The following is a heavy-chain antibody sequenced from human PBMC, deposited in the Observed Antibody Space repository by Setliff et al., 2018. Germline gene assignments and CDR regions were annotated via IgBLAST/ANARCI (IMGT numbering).Heavy chain of an antibody. CDR3: ATSYLTLEAAFDV. CDR1: GASINSGTYY. CDR2: IHYSGTT. Sequence: SETLSLTCTVSGASINSGTYYWAWIRQPPGKGLEWIGRIHYSGTTYYNASLKSRVTMSVDTSKNQFSLRLRSVTAADTAFYYCATSYLTLEAAFDVWGQGTMVTVSS. J-gene: IGHJ3*01. D-gene: IGHD1-1*01. V-gene: IGHV4-39*01.